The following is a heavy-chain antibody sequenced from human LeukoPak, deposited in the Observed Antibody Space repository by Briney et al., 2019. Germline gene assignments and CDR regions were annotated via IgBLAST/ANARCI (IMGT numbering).Heavy chain of an antibody. V-gene: IGHV3-33*01. CDR1: GFTLWRHG. CDR3: AREQSTSGHAGAFDI. Sequence: GKSLRPSCTTSGFTLWRHGMHWVRQAPGKGLEWVAVTWYGGSDYADSVRGRFSVSRDIFGNTVYLQMDNLRVEDTALYYCAREQSTSGHAGAFDIWGQGTVVTVSS. D-gene: IGHD5-12*01. CDR2: TWYGGS. J-gene: IGHJ3*02.